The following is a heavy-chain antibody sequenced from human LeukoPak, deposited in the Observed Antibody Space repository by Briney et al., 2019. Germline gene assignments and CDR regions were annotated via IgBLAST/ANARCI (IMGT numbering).Heavy chain of an antibody. CDR1: GYTFTSYY. D-gene: IGHD6-13*01. CDR2: INPSGGST. CDR3: ARDRNPSSSWYWFDP. Sequence: ASVKVSCTASGYTFTSYYMHWVRQAPGQGLEWMGIINPSGGSTSYAQKFQGRVTMTRDTSTSTVYMELSSLRSEDTAVYYCARDRNPSSSWYWFDPWGQGTLVTVSS. J-gene: IGHJ5*02. V-gene: IGHV1-46*01.